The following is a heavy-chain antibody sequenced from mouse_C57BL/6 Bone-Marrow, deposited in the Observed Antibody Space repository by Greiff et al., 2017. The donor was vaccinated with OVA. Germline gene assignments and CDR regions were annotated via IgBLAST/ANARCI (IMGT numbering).Heavy chain of an antibody. CDR2: IDPNSGGT. Sequence: QVQLQQPGAELVKPGASVKLSCKASGYTFTSYWMHWVKQRPGRGLEWIGRIDPNSGGTKYNEKFKSQATLTVDKPSSTAYMPLSSLTSEDSAVDYCARGITTVVDCYFDVWGTGTTVTVSS. D-gene: IGHD1-1*01. CDR3: ARGITTVVDCYFDV. CDR1: GYTFTSYW. V-gene: IGHV1-72*01. J-gene: IGHJ1*03.